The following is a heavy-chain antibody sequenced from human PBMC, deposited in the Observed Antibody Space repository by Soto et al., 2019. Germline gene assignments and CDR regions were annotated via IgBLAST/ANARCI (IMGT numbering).Heavy chain of an antibody. Sequence: QVQLQESGPGLVKPSETLSLTCTVSGDSISSYYWSWLRQPAGKGLEWIGRMYTSGSTNYNPSLKSRVTMSVDTSKNQYSLKLNSVTAADTAVYYCAREMRAATGRFDPWGQGTLVTVSS. CDR2: MYTSGST. CDR3: AREMRAATGRFDP. D-gene: IGHD1-26*01. CDR1: GDSISSYY. J-gene: IGHJ5*02. V-gene: IGHV4-4*07.